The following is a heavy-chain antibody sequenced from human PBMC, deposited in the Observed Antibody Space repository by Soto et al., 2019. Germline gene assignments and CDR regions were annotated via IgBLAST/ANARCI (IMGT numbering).Heavy chain of an antibody. CDR2: IVVGSGHT. CDR3: ASDRRYCSGGKCEDY. Sequence: QMQLVQSGPEVKKPGTSVKVSCKASGFTFTSSAMQWVRQARGQRLEWIGWIVVGSGHTNYAQKFQERVTITRDMSTSTAYMELCSLRSEDTAVYYCASDRRYCSGGKCEDYWGKGTMVTDSS. CDR1: GFTFTSSA. D-gene: IGHD2-15*01. V-gene: IGHV1-58*02. J-gene: IGHJ4*02.